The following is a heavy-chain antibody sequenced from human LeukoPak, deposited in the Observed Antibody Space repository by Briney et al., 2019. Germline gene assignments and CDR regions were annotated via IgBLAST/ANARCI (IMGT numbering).Heavy chain of an antibody. V-gene: IGHV4-59*01. D-gene: IGHD3-10*01. J-gene: IGHJ5*01. CDR2: IYYTGST. Sequence: SETLSLTCTVSGGSISSYYWTWIRQPPWKRLEWIGYIYYTGSTNYNPSLKSRVTISVDTPKNQFSLKLSSVTAADTAVYYCARASDGSGSYFGWFDSWGQGTLVTVSS. CDR1: GGSISSYY. CDR3: ARASDGSGSYFGWFDS.